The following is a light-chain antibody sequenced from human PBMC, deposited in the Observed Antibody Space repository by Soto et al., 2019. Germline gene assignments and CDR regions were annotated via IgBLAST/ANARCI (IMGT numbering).Light chain of an antibody. CDR1: QSVSRY. V-gene: IGKV3-11*01. CDR2: DAF. CDR3: QQRSIWPIT. Sequence: EGMLTQYPGTLSLPPGERSTLSCRASQSVSRYLAWYQQKPDQAPRLLIYDAFNRATGIPARFSGSGSGTDFTLTISSLEPEDFVVYYCQQRSIWPITFGQGTLLEI. J-gene: IGKJ5*01.